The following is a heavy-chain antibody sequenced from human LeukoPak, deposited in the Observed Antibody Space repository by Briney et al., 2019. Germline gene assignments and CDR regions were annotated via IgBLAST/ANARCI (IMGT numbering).Heavy chain of an antibody. CDR2: IWYDGSNK. V-gene: IGHV3-33*01. CDR3: ARDHEDTTFDY. D-gene: IGHD1-26*01. Sequence: GGSLRLSCAASGFTFSSYGMHWVRQAPGKGLEWVAVIWYDGSNKYYADSVKGRFTISRDNSKNTLYLQMNSLRAEDTAVYYCARDHEDTTFDYWGQGTLVTVFS. CDR1: GFTFSSYG. J-gene: IGHJ4*02.